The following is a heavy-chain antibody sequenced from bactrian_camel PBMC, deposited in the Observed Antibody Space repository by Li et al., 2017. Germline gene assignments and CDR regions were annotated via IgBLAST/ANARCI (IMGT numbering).Heavy chain of an antibody. CDR2: IDSDGST. CDR1: GDPIGRYC. D-gene: IGHD4*01. J-gene: IGHJ4*01. CDR3: AAEVFPCRSYSDYAEH. V-gene: IGHV3S55*01. Sequence: VQLVESGGGSVEVGGSLTLSCVASGDPIGRYCMGWFRQIPDKEREGVAIIDSDGSTGYEDSVKGRFTISRDNAKNTIYLQMDNLKPDDSAVYYCAAEVFPCRSYSDYAEHWGQGTQVTVS.